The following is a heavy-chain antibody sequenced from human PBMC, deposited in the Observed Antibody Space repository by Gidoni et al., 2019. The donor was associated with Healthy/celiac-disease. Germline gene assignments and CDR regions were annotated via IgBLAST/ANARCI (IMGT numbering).Heavy chain of an antibody. V-gene: IGHV3-33*01. J-gene: IGHJ6*02. CDR1: GFACSSYG. D-gene: IGHD3-16*01. Sequence: QLVESRERLFHPSRSLRLSGAASGFACSSYGMHWVRQAPGKGLEWVAVIWYDGSNKYYADSVKGGFTISRDKSKNTLYTQMNSRRAEDTAVYYCARDFMTPNRGMDVWGQGTMVTVSS. CDR2: IWYDGSNK. CDR3: ARDFMTPNRGMDV.